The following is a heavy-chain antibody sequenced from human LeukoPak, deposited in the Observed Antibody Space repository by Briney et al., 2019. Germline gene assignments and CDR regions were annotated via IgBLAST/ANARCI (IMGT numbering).Heavy chain of an antibody. Sequence: GGSLRLSCAASGFTFSSYAMSWVRQAPGGRLEWVLAISGSGDTTYHADSVKGRFTISRDNSENRLSLQVDSLRAEDTAVYFCAKDTTAWWYHRAYMDVWGKGTTVTVSS. CDR1: GFTFSSYA. D-gene: IGHD2-15*01. CDR3: AKDTTAWWYHRAYMDV. J-gene: IGHJ6*03. CDR2: ISGSGDTT. V-gene: IGHV3-23*01.